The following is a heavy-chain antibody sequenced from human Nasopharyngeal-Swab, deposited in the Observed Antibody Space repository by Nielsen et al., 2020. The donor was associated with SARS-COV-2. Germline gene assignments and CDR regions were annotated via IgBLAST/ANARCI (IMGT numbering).Heavy chain of an antibody. Sequence: VRQAPGKGLEWVSSISSSSSYIYYADSVKGRFIISRDNAKNSLYLQMNSLRAEGTAVYYCARDRQQLVLGYYYYMDVWGKGTTVTVSS. J-gene: IGHJ6*03. CDR2: ISSSSSYI. CDR3: ARDRQQLVLGYYYYMDV. V-gene: IGHV3-21*01. D-gene: IGHD6-13*01.